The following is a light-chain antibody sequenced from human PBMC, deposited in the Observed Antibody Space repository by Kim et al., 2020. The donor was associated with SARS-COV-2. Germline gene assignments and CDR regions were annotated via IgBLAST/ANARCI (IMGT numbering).Light chain of an antibody. Sequence: LSSGERATRSCRASQSVSSYLAWYQQKPGQAPRLLIYDASNRATGIPARFSGSGSGTDFTLTISSLEPEDFAVYYCQQRSNWPPYTFGQGTKLEI. CDR3: QQRSNWPPYT. CDR1: QSVSSY. CDR2: DAS. V-gene: IGKV3-11*01. J-gene: IGKJ2*01.